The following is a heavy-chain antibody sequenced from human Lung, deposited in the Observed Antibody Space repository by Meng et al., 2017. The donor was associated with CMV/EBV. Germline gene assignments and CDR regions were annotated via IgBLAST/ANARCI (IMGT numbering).Heavy chain of an antibody. V-gene: IGHV3-15*01. CDR1: GFTFSNVW. J-gene: IGHJ3*02. CDR3: TAESGNSWSGDAFDI. CDR2: IKSETQGGKT. D-gene: IGHD6-13*01. Sequence: GGSXRLXCAASGFTFSNVWMSWVRQAPGKGLEWIGRIKSETQGGKTDYAAPVKGRFSISRDDSKNTLYLQMSSLKSEDAALYYCTAESGNSWSGDAFDIWXQGTXVTVAS.